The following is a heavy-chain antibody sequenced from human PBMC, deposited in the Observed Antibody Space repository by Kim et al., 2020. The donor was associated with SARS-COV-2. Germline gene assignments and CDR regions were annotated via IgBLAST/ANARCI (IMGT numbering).Heavy chain of an antibody. D-gene: IGHD1-20*01. J-gene: IGHJ4*02. V-gene: IGHV1-46*01. CDR3: AREHPVYRITETFPPAYYFDS. Sequence: ASVKVSCKASGYTFTSYYMHWVRQAPGQGLEWMGIINPSGGSTSYAQKFQGRVTMTRDTSTSTVYMELSSLRSEDTAVYYCAREHPVYRITETFPPAYYFDSWGQGTLVPASS. CDR2: INPSGGST. CDR1: GYTFTSYY.